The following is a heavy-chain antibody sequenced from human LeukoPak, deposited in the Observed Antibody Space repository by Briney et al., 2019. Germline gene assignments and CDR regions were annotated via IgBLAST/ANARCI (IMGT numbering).Heavy chain of an antibody. D-gene: IGHD2-15*01. Sequence: GGSLRLSCAASGFTFSSYAMNWVRQAPGKGLEWVSYISSGTTSLFYADSVKGRFTISRDNAKNSLYLQMYSLRVEDTAVYYCARDPYCSGGSCSLDYWGQGTLVTVSS. CDR3: ARDPYCSGGSCSLDY. V-gene: IGHV3-48*01. CDR2: ISSGTTSL. CDR1: GFTFSSYA. J-gene: IGHJ4*02.